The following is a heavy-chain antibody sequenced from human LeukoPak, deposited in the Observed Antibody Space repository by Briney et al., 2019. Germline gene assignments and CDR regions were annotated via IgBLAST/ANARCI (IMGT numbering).Heavy chain of an antibody. CDR1: GYTFTSYD. V-gene: IGHV1-8*01. Sequence: ASVKVSCKASGYTFTSYDIGWVRQATGQGLEWMGWMNPNSGNTGYAEKFQGRVTMTRNTSISTVYMELSSLRSEDTAVYFCARGHYYDGGGYYYSYRSGNWYLDLWGRGTLVTVSS. CDR3: ARGHYYDGGGYYYSYRSGNWYLDL. D-gene: IGHD3-22*01. J-gene: IGHJ2*01. CDR2: MNPNSGNT.